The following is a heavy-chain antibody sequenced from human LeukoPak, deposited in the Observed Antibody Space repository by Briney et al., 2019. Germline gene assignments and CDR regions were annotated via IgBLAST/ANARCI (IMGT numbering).Heavy chain of an antibody. CDR3: VRDVGAVRGEVYFDY. CDR1: GFNFITSG. V-gene: IGHV3-21*06. D-gene: IGHD3-10*01. J-gene: IGHJ4*02. CDR2: ITGSGPYM. Sequence: PGGSLRLSCAASGFNFITSGMTWVRQVPGKGLEWVSSITGSGPYMLYADSVKHRFTISRDNTKNLLYLEMNSLRAEDTAMYFCVRDVGAVRGEVYFDYWGQGTLVTVSS.